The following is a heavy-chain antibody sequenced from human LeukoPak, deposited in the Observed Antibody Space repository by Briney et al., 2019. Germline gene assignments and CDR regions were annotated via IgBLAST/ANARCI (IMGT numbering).Heavy chain of an antibody. CDR3: AREEMASFDF. D-gene: IGHD5-24*01. Sequence: GGSLRLSCVASGFAFSTYWMSWVRQAPGKGLEWVANIKQDGSDKYYVDSVKGRSTISRDNAKNPLYLQVNGLRAEDTAVYYCAREEMASFDFWGQGTLVTVSS. J-gene: IGHJ4*02. V-gene: IGHV3-7*04. CDR1: GFAFSTYW. CDR2: IKQDGSDK.